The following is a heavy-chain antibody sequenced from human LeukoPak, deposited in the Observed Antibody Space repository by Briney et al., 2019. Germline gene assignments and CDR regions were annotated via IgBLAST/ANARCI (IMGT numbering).Heavy chain of an antibody. CDR2: IKQDGSEK. Sequence: GRSLRLSCAASGFTFSSYGMHWVRQAPGKGLEWVANIKQDGSEKYYVDSVKGRFTISRDNAKNSLYLQMNSLRAEDTAVYYCGFDYRSYWGQGTLVTVSS. CDR1: GFTFSSYG. D-gene: IGHD4-11*01. J-gene: IGHJ4*02. CDR3: GFDYRSY. V-gene: IGHV3-7*01.